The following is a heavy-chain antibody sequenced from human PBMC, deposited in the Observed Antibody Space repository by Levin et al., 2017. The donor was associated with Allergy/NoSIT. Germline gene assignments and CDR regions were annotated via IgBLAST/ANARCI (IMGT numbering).Heavy chain of an antibody. CDR2: INSDGRYT. CDR3: ARGNHYYNYMDV. J-gene: IGHJ6*03. CDR1: GFMFSIYF. Sequence: GESLKISCEASGFMFSIYFYHWVRRAPGKGLVWVSRINSDGRYTLYADSVKGRFTISRDNAKNTLYLQMNSLRVDDTAVYFCARGNHYYNYMDVWGKGTTVTVSS. V-gene: IGHV3-74*01.